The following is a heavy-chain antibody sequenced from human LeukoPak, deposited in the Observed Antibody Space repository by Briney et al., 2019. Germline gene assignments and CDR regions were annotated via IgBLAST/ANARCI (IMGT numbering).Heavy chain of an antibody. D-gene: IGHD1-26*01. CDR2: IYYSGST. CDR1: GGSISSGDYY. V-gene: IGHV4-61*08. J-gene: IGHJ5*02. CDR3: ARGSAGAIFPNWFDP. Sequence: SETLSLTCTVSGGSISSGDYYWSWIRQPPGKGLEWIGSIYYSGSTNYNPSLKSRVTISVDTSKNQFSLKLSSVTAADTAVYYCARGSAGAIFPNWFDPWGQGTLVTVSS.